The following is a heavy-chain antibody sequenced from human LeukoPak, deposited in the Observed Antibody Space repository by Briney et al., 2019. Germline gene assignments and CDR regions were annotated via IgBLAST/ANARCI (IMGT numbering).Heavy chain of an antibody. J-gene: IGHJ4*02. CDR2: IYYSGST. V-gene: IGHV4-39*07. CDR3: ARGRGAKPHDY. CDR1: GGSISSSYSY. D-gene: IGHD3-10*01. Sequence: SETLSLTCTVSGGSISSSYSYWGWIRQPPGKGLEWIGNIYYSGSTYYNPSLKSRVTISVDTSKNQFSLKLSSVTAADTAVYYCARGRGAKPHDYWGQGTLVTVSS.